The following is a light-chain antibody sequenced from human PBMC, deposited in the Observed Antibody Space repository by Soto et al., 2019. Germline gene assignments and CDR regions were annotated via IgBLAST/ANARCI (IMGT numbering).Light chain of an antibody. CDR2: TAS. CDR3: QQSYSTGLT. Sequence: DIQMTQSPSSLSASVGDRVTLTCRASQSIGYYLNWYQQKPGKAPKLLISTASSLHGGVPSRFSGSGSGAGFTLTISNLQPDDFATYYCQQSYSTGLTFGGGTKVEIK. V-gene: IGKV1-39*01. J-gene: IGKJ4*01. CDR1: QSIGYY.